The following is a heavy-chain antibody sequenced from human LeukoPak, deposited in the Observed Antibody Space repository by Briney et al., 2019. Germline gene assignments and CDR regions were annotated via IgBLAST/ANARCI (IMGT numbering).Heavy chain of an antibody. CDR2: IRYDGSNK. CDR1: GFTFSSYG. J-gene: IGHJ4*02. Sequence: GSLRLSCAASGFTFSSYGMHWVRQAPGKGLEWVAFIRYDGSNKYYADSVKGRFTISRDSSKNTLYLQMNSLRAEDTAVYYCAKDWTIRGVIISLDYWGQGTLVTVSS. D-gene: IGHD3-10*01. CDR3: AKDWTIRGVIISLDY. V-gene: IGHV3-30*02.